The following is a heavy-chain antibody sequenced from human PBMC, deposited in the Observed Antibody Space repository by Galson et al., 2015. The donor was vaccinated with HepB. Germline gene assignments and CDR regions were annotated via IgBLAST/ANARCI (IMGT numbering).Heavy chain of an antibody. CDR2: ISSSSSYI. D-gene: IGHD6-6*01. V-gene: IGHV3-21*01. Sequence: SLRLSCAASGFTFSSYSMNRVRQAPGKGLEWVSSISSSSSYIYYADSVKGRFTISRDNAKNSLYLQMNSLRAEDTAVYYCARVFGGSSSPHYYYYYMDVWGKGTTVTVSS. CDR1: GFTFSSYS. J-gene: IGHJ6*03. CDR3: ARVFGGSSSPHYYYYYMDV.